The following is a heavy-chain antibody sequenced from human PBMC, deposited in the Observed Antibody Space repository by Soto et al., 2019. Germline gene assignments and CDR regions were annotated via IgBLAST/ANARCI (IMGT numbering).Heavy chain of an antibody. V-gene: IGHV3-23*01. Sequence: EVQLLESGGGLVQPGGSLRLSCAASGFSFSTFEMSWVRQAPGRGLEWVSFISDDSSRTYYADAVKGRFTISRDNSKYTLYLQMNSLTAEATAVYACVKGGWLDFWGQGDLVTVSS. CDR3: VKGGWLDF. CDR2: ISDDSSRT. D-gene: IGHD3-16*01. CDR1: GFSFSTFE. J-gene: IGHJ5*01.